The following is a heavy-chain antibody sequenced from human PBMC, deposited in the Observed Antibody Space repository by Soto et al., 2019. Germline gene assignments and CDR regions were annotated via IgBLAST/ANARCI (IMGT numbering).Heavy chain of an antibody. J-gene: IGHJ4*02. V-gene: IGHV3-7*04. CDR2: IKQDGSET. D-gene: IGHD6-19*01. CDR1: EFTLSSYW. Sequence: PGGSLRLSCTASEFTLSSYWMSWVRQAPGKGLEWVANIKQDGSETYYVDSVKGRFTISTDNAKSSVYLQMNSLRGEDTAVYYCARGSGWIFDYWGQGTLVTVSS. CDR3: ARGSGWIFDY.